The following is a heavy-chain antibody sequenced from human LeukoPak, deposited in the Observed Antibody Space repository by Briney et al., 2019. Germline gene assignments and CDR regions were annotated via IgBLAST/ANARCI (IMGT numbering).Heavy chain of an antibody. CDR1: GFTFSSYS. CDR3: ARLDCGGDCYSGRNYYYYGMDV. Sequence: GGSLRLSCAASGFTFSSYSMNWVRQAPGKGLEWVSYISSSSSTIYYVDSVKGRFTISRDNAKNSLYLQMNSLRDEDTAVYYCARLDCGGDCYSGRNYYYYGMDVWGQGTTVTVSS. V-gene: IGHV3-48*02. CDR2: ISSSSSTI. D-gene: IGHD2-21*02. J-gene: IGHJ6*02.